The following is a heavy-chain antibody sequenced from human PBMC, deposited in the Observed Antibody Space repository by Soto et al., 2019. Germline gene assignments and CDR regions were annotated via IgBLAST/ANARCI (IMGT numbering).Heavy chain of an antibody. V-gene: IGHV3-30-3*01. CDR1: GFTFSSYA. CDR3: ARDCVLRFLEWLSPHYYYGMDV. D-gene: IGHD3-3*01. J-gene: IGHJ6*02. Sequence: PGGSLRLSCAASGFTFSSYAMHWVRQAPGKGLEWVAVISYDGSNKYYADSVKGRFTISRDNSKNTLYLQMNSLRAEDAAVYYCARDCVLRFLEWLSPHYYYGMDVWGQGTTVTVSS. CDR2: ISYDGSNK.